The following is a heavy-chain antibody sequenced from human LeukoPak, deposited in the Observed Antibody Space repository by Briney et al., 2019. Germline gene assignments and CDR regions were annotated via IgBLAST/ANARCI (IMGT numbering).Heavy chain of an antibody. J-gene: IGHJ5*02. CDR1: GGSFSGYY. CDR2: INHSGST. V-gene: IGHV4-34*01. D-gene: IGHD3-3*01. CDR3: ARGAYYDFGSAYNCFAP. Sequence: SETLSLTCAVYGGSFSGYYWSWIRQPPGKGLEWIGEINHSGSTNYNPSLKSRVTISVDTSKNQFSLKLSSVTAADTAVYYCARGAYYDFGSAYNCFAPGGQGPRATVSS.